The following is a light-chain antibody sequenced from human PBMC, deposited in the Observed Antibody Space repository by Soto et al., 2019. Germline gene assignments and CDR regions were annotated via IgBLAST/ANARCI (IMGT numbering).Light chain of an antibody. V-gene: IGKV3-20*01. CDR2: GAS. J-gene: IGKJ2*01. CDR1: QSVSSNY. Sequence: EIVVTQSPGTLSLSPGERATLSCRASQSVSSNYVAWYQQKPGQAPRLLIYGASSRAPGIPDRFSGSGSGTDFTLTISRLEPEDFAVYYCQQYGSSPRYNFGQGTKLEIK. CDR3: QQYGSSPRYN.